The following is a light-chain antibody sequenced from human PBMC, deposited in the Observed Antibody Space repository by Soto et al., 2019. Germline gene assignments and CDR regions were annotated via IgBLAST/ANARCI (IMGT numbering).Light chain of an antibody. Sequence: EIVLTQSPATLSLSPGRRVTLSCRATQSIKTYLAWYQQKPGQAPRLLIYDASKRAPAIPARFSGSGSETDLNLTISSLEPEDVAVYYCQQRAMWPITFGQGTRLEI. V-gene: IGKV3-11*01. CDR3: QQRAMWPIT. J-gene: IGKJ5*01. CDR1: QSIKTY. CDR2: DAS.